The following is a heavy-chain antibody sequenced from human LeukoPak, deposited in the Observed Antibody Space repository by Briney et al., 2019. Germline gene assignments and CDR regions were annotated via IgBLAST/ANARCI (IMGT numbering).Heavy chain of an antibody. J-gene: IGHJ6*02. D-gene: IGHD7-27*01. CDR3: ATYTNWVAGDV. CDR1: GFSFSKSW. V-gene: IGHV3-7*01. Sequence: GGSLRLSCAASGFSFSKSWMSWVRQAPGKGLEWVADIKGDGSAKHYVDSVKGRFAISRDNAKNSLYLEMISLRAEDTADYYCATYTNWVAGDVWGQGTTVSVSS. CDR2: IKGDGSAK.